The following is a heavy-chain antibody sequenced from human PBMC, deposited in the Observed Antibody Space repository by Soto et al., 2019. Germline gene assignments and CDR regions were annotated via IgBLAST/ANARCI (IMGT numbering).Heavy chain of an antibody. CDR1: GGLISSYY. J-gene: IGHJ4*02. CDR2: IYYSGST. Sequence: SETLSLTCTVSGGLISSYYWSWIRQPPGKGLEWIGYIYYSGSTNYNPSLKSRVTISVDTSKNQFSLKLSSVTAADTAVYYCAREQSYSSSWLKQIDYLDYWGQGTLVTVSS. D-gene: IGHD6-13*01. V-gene: IGHV4-59*01. CDR3: AREQSYSSSWLKQIDYLDY.